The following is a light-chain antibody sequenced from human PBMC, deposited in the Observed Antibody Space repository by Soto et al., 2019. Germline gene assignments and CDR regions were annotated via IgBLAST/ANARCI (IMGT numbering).Light chain of an antibody. CDR2: AAS. Sequence: DIQTTPPPSHLSASEGDGVAIPSLASQSIRNYLAWFQQKPGKAPKSLIYAASSLLSGVPSKFSGSGSGTDFTLTISSLQPEDFATYYCQQYNSYPWTFGQGTKVDIK. V-gene: IGKV1-16*02. J-gene: IGKJ1*01. CDR1: QSIRNY. CDR3: QQYNSYPWT.